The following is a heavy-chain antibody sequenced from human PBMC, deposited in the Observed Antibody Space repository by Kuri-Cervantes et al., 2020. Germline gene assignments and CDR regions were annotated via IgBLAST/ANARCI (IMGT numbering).Heavy chain of an antibody. D-gene: IGHD6-6*01. J-gene: IGHJ5*02. CDR1: GSTFSDYY. V-gene: IGHV3-11*04. CDR3: ARDWRSSIAARPGWFDP. CDR2: ISSSSSTI. Sequence: GGTLRLSCAASGSTFSDYYMSWIRQAPGKGREWVSYISSSSSTIYYADSVKGLFTISRDNSKNSLYLQMNSPRDEDTAVYYRARDWRSSIAARPGWFDPWGQGTLVTVSS.